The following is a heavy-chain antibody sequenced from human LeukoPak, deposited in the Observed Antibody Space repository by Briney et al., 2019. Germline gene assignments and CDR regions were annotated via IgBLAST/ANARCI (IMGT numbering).Heavy chain of an antibody. CDR1: GFTFSSYA. CDR2: ISYDGSNK. J-gene: IGHJ3*01. Sequence: PGGSLRLSCAASGFTFSSYAMHWVRQAPGKGLEWVAVISYDGSNKYYADSVKGRFTISRDNSKNTLYLQMNSLRAEDTAVYYCARRRYGEAFDVWGQGTMVTVSS. D-gene: IGHD3-9*01. CDR3: ARRRYGEAFDV. V-gene: IGHV3-30-3*01.